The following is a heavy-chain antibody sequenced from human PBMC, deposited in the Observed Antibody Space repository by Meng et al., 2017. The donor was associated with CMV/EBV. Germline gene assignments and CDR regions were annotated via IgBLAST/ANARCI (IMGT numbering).Heavy chain of an antibody. CDR3: ARDRWSGGYYDSSGYYFDAFDI. J-gene: IGHJ3*02. D-gene: IGHD3-22*01. V-gene: IGHV3-30*04. CDR2: ISYDGSNK. CDR1: GFTFSSYA. Sequence: GGSLRLSCAASGFTFSSYAMHWVRQAPGKGLEWVAVISYDGSNKYYADSVKGRFTISRDKSKNTLYLQMNSLRAEDTAVYYCARDRWSGGYYDSSGYYFDAFDIWGQGTMVTVSS.